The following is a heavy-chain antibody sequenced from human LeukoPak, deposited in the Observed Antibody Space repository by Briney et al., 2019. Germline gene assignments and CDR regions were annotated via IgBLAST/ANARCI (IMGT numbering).Heavy chain of an antibody. Sequence: GGSLRLSCAASEFVFSDYYMSWIRQPPGKGLEWVSYIYDSGSTKYYADAVQGRCAISRDNVNNSLYLQMNSLRAKDTAVYYCAREMEGDYGSGTFFALWGQGNMVTVSS. D-gene: IGHD3-10*01. CDR2: IYDSGSTK. V-gene: IGHV3-11*01. CDR3: AREMEGDYGSGTFFAL. J-gene: IGHJ4*02. CDR1: EFVFSDYY.